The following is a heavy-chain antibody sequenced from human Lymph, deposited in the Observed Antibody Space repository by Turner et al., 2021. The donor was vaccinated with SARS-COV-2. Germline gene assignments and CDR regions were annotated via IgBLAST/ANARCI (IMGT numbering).Heavy chain of an antibody. Sequence: QVQLQESGPGLAKPSETLSLTGTVSGRSVSSYFCSWIRQPPGKGLEWLAYTYYSVSTNYNPSLKGRVTISVDTTKNQFALRLSSVTAADTAVYYCARDRTSYGDYWAGYYYGMDVWGQGTTVTVSS. D-gene: IGHD4-17*01. CDR3: ARDRTSYGDYWAGYYYGMDV. CDR2: TYYSVST. CDR1: GRSVSSYF. J-gene: IGHJ6*02. V-gene: IGHV4-59*02.